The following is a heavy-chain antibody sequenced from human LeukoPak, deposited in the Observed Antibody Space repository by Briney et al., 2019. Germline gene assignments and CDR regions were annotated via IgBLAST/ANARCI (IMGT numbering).Heavy chain of an antibody. J-gene: IGHJ5*02. CDR2: SSYTGST. CDR1: GVSISSNY. Sequence: SETLSLTCTVSGVSISSNYWSWIRQPPGKGLEWITYSSYTGSTNYNPSLKSRVTISVDTSKNQFSLRLRSVTAADTAVYYCARFIPSSGIDPWGQGTLVTVSS. CDR3: ARFIPSSGIDP. V-gene: IGHV4-59*01. D-gene: IGHD3-10*02.